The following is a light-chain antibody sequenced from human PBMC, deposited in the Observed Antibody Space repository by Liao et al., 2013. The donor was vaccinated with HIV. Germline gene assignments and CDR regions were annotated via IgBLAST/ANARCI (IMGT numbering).Light chain of an antibody. CDR3: QVWDSSSDSYV. J-gene: IGLJ1*01. CDR2: RDG. Sequence: SYVLMQPPSVSVAPGETARINCGGDNIGIKSVNWYQQKAGQAPVLVICRDGVRPSGIPERFSGSNSGNTATLTISRVEAGDEADYYCQVWDSSSDSYVFGTGTKVTVL. V-gene: IGLV3-21*04. CDR1: NIGIKS.